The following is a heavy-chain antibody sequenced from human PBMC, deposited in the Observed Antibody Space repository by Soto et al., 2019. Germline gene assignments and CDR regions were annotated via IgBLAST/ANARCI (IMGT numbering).Heavy chain of an antibody. V-gene: IGHV1-69*13. J-gene: IGHJ6*02. CDR3: ARAYCSSTSCHISGYYYYYYGMDV. CDR2: IIPIFGTA. D-gene: IGHD2-2*01. CDR1: GGTFSSYA. Sequence: SVKVSCKASGGTFSSYAISWVRQAPGQGLEWMGGIIPIFGTANYAQKFQGRVTITADESTGTAYMELSSLRSEDTAVYYCARAYCSSTSCHISGYYYYYYGMDVWGQGTTVTVSS.